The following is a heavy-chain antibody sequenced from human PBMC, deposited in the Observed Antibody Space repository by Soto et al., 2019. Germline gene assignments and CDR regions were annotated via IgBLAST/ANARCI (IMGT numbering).Heavy chain of an antibody. CDR1: GFTFSSYW. V-gene: IGHV3-74*01. CDR3: ARVGSGWYGY. CDR2: IDSDGSSI. D-gene: IGHD6-19*01. Sequence: EVQLVESGGGLVQPGGSLRLSCAASGFTFSSYWMDWVRQAPGKGLVWVSRIDSDGSSITYADSVRGRFTISRDNAKNTLYLQMNSLTAEDTAVYYCARVGSGWYGYWGQGILVTVSS. J-gene: IGHJ4*02.